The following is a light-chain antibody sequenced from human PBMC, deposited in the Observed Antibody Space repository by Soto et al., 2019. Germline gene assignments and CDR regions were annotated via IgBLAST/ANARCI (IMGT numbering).Light chain of an antibody. CDR1: SSDVGGYNY. Sequence: QSALTQPRSVSGSPGQSVTISCTGTSSDVGGYNYVSWYQQHPGKAPKLMIYEVSYRPSGVSNRFSGSQSGNTASLTISGLQAEDEADYFCSSYTSSITLVFGTGTKLTVL. CDR3: SSYTSSITLV. CDR2: EVS. V-gene: IGLV2-14*01. J-gene: IGLJ1*01.